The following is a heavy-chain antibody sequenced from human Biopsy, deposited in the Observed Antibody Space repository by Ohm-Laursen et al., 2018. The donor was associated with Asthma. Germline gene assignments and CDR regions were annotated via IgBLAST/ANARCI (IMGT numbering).Heavy chain of an antibody. CDR2: ISHDGQTQ. V-gene: IGHV3-30*18. D-gene: IGHD4-11*01. Sequence: LRLSCSASGFTFSRYAIHWVRQAPGKGLEWVAVISHDGQTQHYAESVKGRFALSRDNSQNTLYLQMISLRTDDTAVYYCAKRRGYSDFNDFDYWGHGTLVTVSS. J-gene: IGHJ4*01. CDR1: GFTFSRYA. CDR3: AKRRGYSDFNDFDY.